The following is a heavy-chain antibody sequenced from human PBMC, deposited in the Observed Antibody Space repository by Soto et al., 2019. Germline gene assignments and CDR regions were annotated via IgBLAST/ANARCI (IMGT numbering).Heavy chain of an antibody. Sequence: PSXTLCLTCAVSGDSISSDNWWRWVRQPRGKGLEWIGEVYHSGNTNYNPYLNSRVIILVDKSKNQFSLKLSSVFDSDTAMYYCARGERQQQRDYWGQGDLVTVS. J-gene: IGHJ4*02. CDR2: VYHSGNT. V-gene: IGHV4-4*02. CDR1: GDSISSDNW. CDR3: ARGERQQQRDY. D-gene: IGHD6-13*01.